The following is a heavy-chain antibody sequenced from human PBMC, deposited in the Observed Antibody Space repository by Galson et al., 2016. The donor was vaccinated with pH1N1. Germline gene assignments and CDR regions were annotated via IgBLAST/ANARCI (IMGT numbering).Heavy chain of an antibody. CDR3: ARRSTELGLDY. D-gene: IGHD2/OR15-2a*01. Sequence: QSGAEVKKPGESLKISCKGSGYTFTKYWIAWVRQMPGKGLEWMGSIYPGDSETTYSPSFEGQVTFSVDKSKNTAYLHWSSLKASDTAIYYCARRSTELGLDYWGQGVLVTVSS. CDR1: GYTFTKYW. CDR2: IYPGDSET. J-gene: IGHJ4*02. V-gene: IGHV5-51*03.